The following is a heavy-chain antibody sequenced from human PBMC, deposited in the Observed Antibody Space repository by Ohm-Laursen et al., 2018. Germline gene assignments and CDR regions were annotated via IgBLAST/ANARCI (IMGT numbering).Heavy chain of an antibody. CDR2: IGRWSDTI. J-gene: IGHJ4*02. V-gene: IGHV3-48*04. CDR1: DFTLSSYS. D-gene: IGHD4-17*01. Sequence: SLRLSCAASDFTLSSYSMNWVRQAPGKGLEWLAYIGRWSDTIKYAASVKSRFTISRDNPKNSLYLQMNSLRAEDSAVYYCVRDRDYGDYGEHLDCWGQGTLVTVSS. CDR3: VRDRDYGDYGEHLDC.